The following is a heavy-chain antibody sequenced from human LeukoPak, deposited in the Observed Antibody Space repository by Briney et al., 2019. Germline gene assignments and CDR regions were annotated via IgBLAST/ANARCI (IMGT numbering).Heavy chain of an antibody. CDR2: IYHSGST. J-gene: IGHJ4*02. CDR1: GGSISTYY. V-gene: IGHV4-59*01. CDR3: ARGGGYASPIGY. D-gene: IGHD5-12*01. Sequence: SSETLSLTCTLSGGSISTYYWSWIRQPPGKGLERIGYIYHSGSTNYNPSLKSRVTISVDTSKNQFSLKLSSVTAADTAVYYCARGGGYASPIGYWGQGALVTVSS.